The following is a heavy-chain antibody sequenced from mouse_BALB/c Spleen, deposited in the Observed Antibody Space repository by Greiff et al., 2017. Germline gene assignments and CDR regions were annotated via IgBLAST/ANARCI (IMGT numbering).Heavy chain of an antibody. V-gene: IGHV5-6-5*01. CDR3: ARGRITTVVATDYFDY. CDR1: GFTFSSYA. D-gene: IGHD1-1*01. CDR2: ISSGGST. J-gene: IGHJ2*01. Sequence: EVKLMESGGGLVKPGGSLKLSCAASGFTFSSYAMSWVRQTPEKRLEWVASISSGGSTDYPDSVKGRFTISRDNARNILYLQMSSLRSEDTAMYYCARGRITTVVATDYFDYWGQGTTLTVSS.